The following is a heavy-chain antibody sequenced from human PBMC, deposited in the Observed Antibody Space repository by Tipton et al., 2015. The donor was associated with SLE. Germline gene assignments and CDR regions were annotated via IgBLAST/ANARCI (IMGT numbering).Heavy chain of an antibody. V-gene: IGHV4-59*13. CDR1: GTSLSSTD. CDR3: ARDVGFWFDP. J-gene: IGHJ5*02. D-gene: IGHD1-26*01. CDR2: VSHSGTT. Sequence: LRLSCTVSGTSLSSTDWSWVRQPPGKGLEWIGSVSHSGTTYYNPSLKSRVTMSLDTSKNQFSLKLTSVTTADTAVYFCARDVGFWFDPWGQGTLVTVSS.